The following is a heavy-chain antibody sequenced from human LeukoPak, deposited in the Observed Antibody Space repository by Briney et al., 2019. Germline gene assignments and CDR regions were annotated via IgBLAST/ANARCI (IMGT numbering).Heavy chain of an antibody. CDR1: GGSISSSCCY. Sequence: PSETLSLTCTVSGGSISSSCCYWGWIRQPPGKGPEWIGSTSYSGTTHYNPSLKSRVTVSVDTSKNQFFLKLSSVTAADTAVYYCARTTGDSAIIASHWGQGTLVTVSS. D-gene: IGHD3-16*01. J-gene: IGHJ4*02. V-gene: IGHV4-39*01. CDR3: ARTTGDSAIIASH. CDR2: TSYSGTT.